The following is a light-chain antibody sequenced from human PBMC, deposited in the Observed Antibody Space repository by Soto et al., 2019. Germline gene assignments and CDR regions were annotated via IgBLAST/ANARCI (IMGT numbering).Light chain of an antibody. CDR3: QQSNNWPKT. V-gene: IGKV3-15*01. Sequence: ETVMTQSQAPLSVSPGERVTLSCRSSKSVSSNLARYHQKPGQAPRLLVYGASTRATGIPARFSGSGSGTEFTLTISCLQSEVFAVYDCQQSNNWPKTFGQGTKVEIK. CDR1: KSVSSN. CDR2: GAS. J-gene: IGKJ1*01.